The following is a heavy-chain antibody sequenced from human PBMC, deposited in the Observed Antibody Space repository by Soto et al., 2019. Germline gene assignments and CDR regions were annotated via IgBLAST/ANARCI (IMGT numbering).Heavy chain of an antibody. Sequence: QVQLVQSGAEVKKPGASVKVSCKASGYTFTSYYMHWVRQAPGQGLEWMGIINPSGGSTSYAQKFQGRVTMTRDTSTSTVYMELSGQRSEDTVVYYCARDRLRIAVAGRTYGMDVWGQGTTVTVSS. CDR1: GYTFTSYY. V-gene: IGHV1-46*01. CDR3: ARDRLRIAVAGRTYGMDV. D-gene: IGHD6-19*01. CDR2: INPSGGST. J-gene: IGHJ6*02.